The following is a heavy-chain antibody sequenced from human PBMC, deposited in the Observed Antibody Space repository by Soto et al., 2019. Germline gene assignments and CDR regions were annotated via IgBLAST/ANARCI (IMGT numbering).Heavy chain of an antibody. CDR1: GGSISSYY. V-gene: IGHV4-59*08. D-gene: IGHD3-10*01. J-gene: IGHJ4*02. CDR2: TYYSGST. Sequence: QVQLQESGPGLVKPSETLSLTCTVSGGSISSYYWSWIRQPPGKGLEWIGYTYYSGSTNYNPSLKSRVTISVDTSKNQFSLKLSSVTAADTAVYYCARGPGLWFGELFFDYWGQGTLVTVSS. CDR3: ARGPGLWFGELFFDY.